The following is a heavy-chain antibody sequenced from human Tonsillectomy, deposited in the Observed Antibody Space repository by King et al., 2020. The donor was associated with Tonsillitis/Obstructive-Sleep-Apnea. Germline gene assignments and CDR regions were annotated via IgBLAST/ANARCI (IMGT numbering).Heavy chain of an antibody. J-gene: IGHJ4*02. D-gene: IGHD4-11*01. CDR1: GFIFRSYA. V-gene: IGHV3-30*01. CDR2: ISSDGSNK. Sequence: VQLVESGGGVVQPGRSLRLSCAASGFIFRSYAMHWVRQAPGKGLEWVAVISSDGSNKYYADSWKGRFTISRDNSKNTLYLQMNSLRAEDTAVYYCARESSVTTSFDYWGQGTLVTVSS. CDR3: ARESSVTTSFDY.